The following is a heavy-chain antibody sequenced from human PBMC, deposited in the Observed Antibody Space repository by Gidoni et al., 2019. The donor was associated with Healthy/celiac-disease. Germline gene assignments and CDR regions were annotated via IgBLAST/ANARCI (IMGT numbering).Heavy chain of an antibody. CDR2: INHSGST. V-gene: IGHV4-34*01. CDR1: GGSFSGYY. CDR3: ARGPPGQQRSFDI. D-gene: IGHD6-13*01. Sequence: QVQLQQWGAGLLKPSETLSLTCAVYGGSFSGYYWSWIRQPPGKGLEWIGEINHSGSTNYNPSLKSRVTISVDTSKNQFSLKLSSVTAADTAVYYCARGPPGQQRSFDIWGQGTMVTVSS. J-gene: IGHJ3*02.